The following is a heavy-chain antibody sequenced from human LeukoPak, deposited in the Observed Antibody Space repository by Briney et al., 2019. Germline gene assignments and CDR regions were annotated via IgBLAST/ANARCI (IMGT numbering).Heavy chain of an antibody. V-gene: IGHV4-31*03. CDR1: GGSISSGDYY. CDR3: ARHLYSNYVSSV. CDR2: VYYSGST. Sequence: SQTLSLTCTVSGGSISSGDYYWSWIRQPPGKGLEWIGYVYYSGSTYYNPSLKSRVTISVDTSKNRFSLRVSSVTAADTAVYYCARHLYSNYVSSVWGKGTTVTVSS. J-gene: IGHJ6*04. D-gene: IGHD4-11*01.